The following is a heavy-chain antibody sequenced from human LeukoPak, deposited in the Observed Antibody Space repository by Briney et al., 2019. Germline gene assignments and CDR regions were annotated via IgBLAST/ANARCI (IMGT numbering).Heavy chain of an antibody. V-gene: IGHV4-39*07. Sequence: SFSTYDMGWIRQPPGKGLEWIGSIYYSGSTYYNPSLKSRVTISVDTSKNQFSLKLSSVTAADTAVYYCARVAYDFWSGKLFDYWGQGTLVTVSS. CDR2: IYYSGST. CDR1: SFSTYD. J-gene: IGHJ4*02. D-gene: IGHD3-3*01. CDR3: ARVAYDFWSGKLFDY.